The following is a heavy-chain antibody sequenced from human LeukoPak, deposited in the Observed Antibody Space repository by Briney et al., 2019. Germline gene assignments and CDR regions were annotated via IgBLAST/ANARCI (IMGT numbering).Heavy chain of an antibody. CDR3: ARPRGCGTSRCNNFDY. D-gene: IGHD2-21*01. Sequence: GGSLRLSCAASGFTFSDYDMSWIRRAPGKGLEWVSYISSSGSTIYYADSVKGRFTISRDNAKNSRYLQMNRLRAEDTAVYYCARPRGCGTSRCNNFDYWGKGTMVTVSS. J-gene: IGHJ4*02. CDR1: GFTFSDYD. V-gene: IGHV3-11*04. CDR2: ISSSGSTI.